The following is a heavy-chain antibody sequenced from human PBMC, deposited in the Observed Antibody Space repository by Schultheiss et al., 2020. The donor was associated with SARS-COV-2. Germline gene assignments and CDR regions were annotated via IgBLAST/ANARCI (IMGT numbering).Heavy chain of an antibody. J-gene: IGHJ4*02. CDR2: ISGSGGST. CDR1: GFTFSSYA. CDR3: AKIGGSHDY. D-gene: IGHD1-26*01. Sequence: GESLKISCAASGFTFSSYAMSWVRQAPGKGLEWVSAISGSGGSTYYADSVKGRFTISRDNSKNTLYLQMNSLRAEDTAVYYCAKIGGSHDYWGQGTLVTVSS. V-gene: IGHV3-23*01.